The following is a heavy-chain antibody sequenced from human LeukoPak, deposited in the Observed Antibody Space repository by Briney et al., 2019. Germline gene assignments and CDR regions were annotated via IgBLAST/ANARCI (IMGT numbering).Heavy chain of an antibody. D-gene: IGHD5-12*01. CDR3: ARDIRGYSGYDPFDY. CDR2: INPNSGGT. Sequence: GASVKVSCTASGYTFTGYYMHWVRQAPGQGLEWMGWINPNSGGTNYAQKFQGRVTMTRDTSISTAYMELSRLRSDDTAVYYCARDIRGYSGYDPFDYWGQGTLVTVSS. J-gene: IGHJ4*02. CDR1: GYTFTGYY. V-gene: IGHV1-2*02.